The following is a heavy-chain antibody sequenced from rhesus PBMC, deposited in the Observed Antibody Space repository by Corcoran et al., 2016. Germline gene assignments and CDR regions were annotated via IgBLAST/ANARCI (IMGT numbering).Heavy chain of an antibody. J-gene: IGHJ4*01. Sequence: QVQLQESGPGLVKPSETLSLTCAVSGGSISDDYYWSWIRQPPGKGLEWIVDIYGSCGGTNNNPAHRNRVPSAIATSKNQFHLKLGCVTSADMAVYYCARGWWGDYYGYWGQGVLVAVSS. V-gene: IGHV4-106*01. CDR2: IYGSCGGT. CDR1: GGSISDDYY. CDR3: ARGWWGDYYGY. D-gene: IGHD3-34*01.